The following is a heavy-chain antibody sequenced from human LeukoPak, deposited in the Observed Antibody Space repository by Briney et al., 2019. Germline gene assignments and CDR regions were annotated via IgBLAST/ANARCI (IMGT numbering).Heavy chain of an antibody. J-gene: IGHJ4*02. D-gene: IGHD1-26*01. V-gene: IGHV1-2*02. CDR2: INPNGGGT. Sequence: ASVKVSCKASGYTFTGHDMHWVRQAPGQGLEWMGWINPNGGGTHYAQKFQGRLTVTRDTSISTAYMELSKLRSDDTALYYCASVGLKYNYFDYWGQGTLVSVSS. CDR1: GYTFTGHD. CDR3: ASVGLKYNYFDY.